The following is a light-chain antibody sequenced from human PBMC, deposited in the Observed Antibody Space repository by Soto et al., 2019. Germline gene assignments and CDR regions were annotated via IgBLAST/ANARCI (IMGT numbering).Light chain of an antibody. Sequence: DIPMTQSPSSLSASVGDRVTITCRASKSISSYLNWYQQKPGKAPKLLIYAASSLQSGVPSRFSGSGSGTDFTLTISSLQPEDFATYYCQQSYSTPLFTFGPGTKVDIK. J-gene: IGKJ3*01. CDR1: KSISSY. CDR2: AAS. CDR3: QQSYSTPLFT. V-gene: IGKV1-39*01.